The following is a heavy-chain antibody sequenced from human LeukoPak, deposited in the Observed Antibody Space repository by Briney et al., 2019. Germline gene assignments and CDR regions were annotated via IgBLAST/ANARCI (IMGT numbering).Heavy chain of an antibody. Sequence: PSETLSLTCTVSGGSISSGNYYWNWIRQPAGKGLEWIGLIYTSGSTYYNPSLKSQLTISLDTSKNQFSLKLSSVTAADTAVYYCAREPLPKVASFDPWGQGTLVTVSS. CDR1: GGSISSGNYY. CDR3: AREPLPKVASFDP. J-gene: IGHJ5*02. CDR2: IYTSGST. V-gene: IGHV4-61*02. D-gene: IGHD2-15*01.